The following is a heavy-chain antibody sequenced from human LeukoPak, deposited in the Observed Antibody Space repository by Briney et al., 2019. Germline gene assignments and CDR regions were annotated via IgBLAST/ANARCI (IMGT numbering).Heavy chain of an antibody. J-gene: IGHJ4*02. Sequence: PGGSLRLSCAASGFTFSSYAMSWVRQAPGKGLEWVSAISGSGGSTYYADSVKGRFTISRDNSKNTLYLQMNSLRVEDTAVYYCAKHTGLSSSSAFDYWGQGTLVTVSS. CDR3: AKHTGLSSSSAFDY. CDR1: GFTFSSYA. D-gene: IGHD6-6*01. V-gene: IGHV3-23*01. CDR2: ISGSGGST.